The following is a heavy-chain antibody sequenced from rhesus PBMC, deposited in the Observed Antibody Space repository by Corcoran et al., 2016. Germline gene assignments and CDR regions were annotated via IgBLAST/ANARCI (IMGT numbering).Heavy chain of an antibody. CDR1: GFTFSDYY. Sequence: EVQLVESGGGLVQPGGSLRLSCAASGFTFSDYYMSWVRQAPGKGLEWVSSISSASSYIYYADSVKCRFTISRDNAKNSLSLQMNSLKTEDTAVYYCTRSDYNIWTGYYKIDYWGQGVLVTVSS. CDR2: ISSASSYI. V-gene: IGHV3S16*01. D-gene: IGHD3-3*01. CDR3: TRSDYNIWTGYYKIDY. J-gene: IGHJ4*01.